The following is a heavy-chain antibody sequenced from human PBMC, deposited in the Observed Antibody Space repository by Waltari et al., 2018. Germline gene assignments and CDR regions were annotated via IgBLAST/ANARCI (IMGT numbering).Heavy chain of an antibody. V-gene: IGHV4-38-2*01. CDR3: ASPEYNYGSSGYFY. CDR1: GHPLSSGYY. Sequence: QVQLQESGPGLVKPSETLSLTCAVSGHPLSSGYYWGWIRQPPGKGLEWIGSIFSGSTYYNPSLKSRVTISVDTSKTQFSLKLSSVTAADTAVYYCASPEYNYGSSGYFYWGQGTLVTVSS. D-gene: IGHD3-22*01. CDR2: IFSGST. J-gene: IGHJ4*02.